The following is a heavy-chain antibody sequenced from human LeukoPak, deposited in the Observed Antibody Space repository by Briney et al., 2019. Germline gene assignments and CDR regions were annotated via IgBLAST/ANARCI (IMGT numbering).Heavy chain of an antibody. Sequence: GECLKISCKGSRYSFTSYWIGWVRQMPGKGLEWMGIIYPGDSDTRYSPSFQGQVTISADKSISTAYLQWSSLKASDTAMYYCARLSSSSRYYIDYGGQGTLVTVSS. CDR3: ARLSSSSRYYIDY. CDR2: IYPGDSDT. J-gene: IGHJ4*02. CDR1: RYSFTSYW. D-gene: IGHD6-13*01. V-gene: IGHV5-51*01.